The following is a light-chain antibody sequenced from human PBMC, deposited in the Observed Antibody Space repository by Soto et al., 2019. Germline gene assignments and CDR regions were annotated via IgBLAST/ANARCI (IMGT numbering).Light chain of an antibody. CDR1: QAIGSY. V-gene: IGKV1-9*01. CDR3: QQVDSYPRT. Sequence: IQLTQSPSSLSASVGDTVTITCRASQAIGSYFAWYQQRPGTAPKLLIYSASTLHSGVPSRFSGSGSGTDFTLTISSLQPEDVATYYCQQVDSYPRTFGPETTVEI. CDR2: SAS. J-gene: IGKJ3*01.